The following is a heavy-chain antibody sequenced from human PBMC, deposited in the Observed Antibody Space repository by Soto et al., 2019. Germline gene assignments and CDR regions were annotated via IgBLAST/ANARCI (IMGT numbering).Heavy chain of an antibody. CDR1: GYTFTGYY. Sequence: ASVKVSCKASGYTFTGYYMHWVRQAPGQGLEWMGWINPNSGGTNYAQKFQGRVTMTRDTSISTAYMELSRLRSDDTAVYYCARGGTGTTRYYYGMDVWGQGTTVTVSS. CDR3: ARGGTGTTRYYYGMDV. J-gene: IGHJ6*02. CDR2: INPNSGGT. V-gene: IGHV1-2*02. D-gene: IGHD1-7*01.